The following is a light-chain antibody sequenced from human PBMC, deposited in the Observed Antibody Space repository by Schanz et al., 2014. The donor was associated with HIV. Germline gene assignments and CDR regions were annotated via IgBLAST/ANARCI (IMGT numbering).Light chain of an antibody. CDR2: EVS. Sequence: QSALTQPASVSGSPGQSITISCTGTSSNIGTYDLVSWYQQHPGKAPKLIIYEVSKRPSGVSNRFSGSKSGNTASLTVSGLQAEDEGDYYCSSYAGSNNLVVFGGGTKLTVL. V-gene: IGLV2-23*02. J-gene: IGLJ2*01. CDR3: SSYAGSNNLVV. CDR1: SSNIGTYDL.